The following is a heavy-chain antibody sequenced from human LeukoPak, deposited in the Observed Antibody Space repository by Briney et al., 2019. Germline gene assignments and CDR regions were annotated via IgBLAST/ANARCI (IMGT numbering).Heavy chain of an antibody. J-gene: IGHJ4*02. CDR3: ARVRPIAARRGGLDY. V-gene: IGHV4-34*01. CDR2: INHSGST. Sequence: SETLSLTCAVYGGXFSGYYCSWIRQPPGKGLEWIGEINHSGSTNYNPSLKSRVTISVDTSKNQFSLKLSSVTAADTAVYYCARVRPIAARRGGLDYWGQGTLVTVSS. D-gene: IGHD6-6*01. CDR1: GGXFSGYY.